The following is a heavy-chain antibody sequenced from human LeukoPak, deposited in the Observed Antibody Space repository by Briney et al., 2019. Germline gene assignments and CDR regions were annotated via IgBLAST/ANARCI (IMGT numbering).Heavy chain of an antibody. CDR2: IYHGGDT. CDR1: GGSITSHSW. CDR3: ASHVTVLGTRGFDY. V-gene: IGHV4-4*02. Sequence: SETLSLTCAVSGGSITSHSWWSWVRQPPGEGLEWIGEIYHGGDTNYDPSVKSRVTVSVDKSKNHFSLNLRSVTAADTAIYYCASHVTVLGTRGFDYWGQGILVTVSS. D-gene: IGHD6-19*01. J-gene: IGHJ4*02.